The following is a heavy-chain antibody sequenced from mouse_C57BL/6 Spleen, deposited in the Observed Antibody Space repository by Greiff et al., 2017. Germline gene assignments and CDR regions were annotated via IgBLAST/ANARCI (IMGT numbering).Heavy chain of an antibody. D-gene: IGHD2-4*01. CDR2: ISSGGDYI. Sequence: EVQVVESGEGLVKPGGSLKLSCAASGFTFSSYAMSWVRQTPEKRLEWVAYISSGGDYIYYADTVKGRFTISRDNARNTLYLQMSSLKSEDTAMYYCTRDDDYDGGFAYWGQGTLVTVSA. J-gene: IGHJ3*01. V-gene: IGHV5-9-1*02. CDR1: GFTFSSYA. CDR3: TRDDDYDGGFAY.